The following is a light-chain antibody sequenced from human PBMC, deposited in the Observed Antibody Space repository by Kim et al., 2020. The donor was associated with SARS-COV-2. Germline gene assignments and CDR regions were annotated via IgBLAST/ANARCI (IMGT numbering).Light chain of an antibody. V-gene: IGKV3-15*01. J-gene: IGKJ2*01. CDR1: QSVSSN. CDR2: GAS. Sequence: EIVMTQSPATLSVSPGESVTLSCRASQSVSSNLAWYRQKPGQAPRLLIYGASTRATDISARFSGSGSGTEFTLTISSLQSEDFAVYYCQQYYNWPPYTFGQGTKLEI. CDR3: QQYYNWPPYT.